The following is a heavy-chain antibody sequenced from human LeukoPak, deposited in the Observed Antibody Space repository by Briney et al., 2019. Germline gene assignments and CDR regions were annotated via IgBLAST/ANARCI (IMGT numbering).Heavy chain of an antibody. Sequence: GGSLRLSCAASGFTFSSYEMNWVRQAPGKGLEWVSHISSSGSTIYYADSVKGRFTISRDNAKNSLYLQMNSLRAEDTAVYYCARAPDSSGYYHEFDYWGQGTLVTVSS. CDR3: ARAPDSSGYYHEFDY. D-gene: IGHD3-22*01. J-gene: IGHJ4*02. CDR1: GFTFSSYE. V-gene: IGHV3-48*03. CDR2: ISSSGSTI.